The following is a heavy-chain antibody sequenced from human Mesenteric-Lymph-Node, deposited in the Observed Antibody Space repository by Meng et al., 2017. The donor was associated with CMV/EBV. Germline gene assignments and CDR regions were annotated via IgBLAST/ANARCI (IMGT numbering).Heavy chain of an antibody. CDR1: GAISRGGYY. Sequence: GAISRGGYYWSWLRQSPGKGLEWIAYIHHSGTTSHNPSLKSRVSISVDTSENHFSLRLSSVTAADTAVYYCARQLDDFWSGYPLDSWGRGTLVTVSS. J-gene: IGHJ4*02. CDR2: IHHSGTT. D-gene: IGHD3-3*01. V-gene: IGHV4-31*02. CDR3: ARQLDDFWSGYPLDS.